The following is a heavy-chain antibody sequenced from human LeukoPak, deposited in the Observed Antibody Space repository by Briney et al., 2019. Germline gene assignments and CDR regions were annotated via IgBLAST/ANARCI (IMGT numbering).Heavy chain of an antibody. CDR3: AKDSYDSSGYHHCFDY. CDR2: IWYDGSNK. J-gene: IGHJ4*02. D-gene: IGHD3-22*01. V-gene: IGHV3-33*06. CDR1: GFTFSSYG. Sequence: GGSLRLSCAASGFTFSSYGMHWVRQAPGKGLEWVAVIWYDGSNKYYADSVKGRFTISRDNSKNTLYLQMNSLRAEDTAVYYCAKDSYDSSGYHHCFDYWGQGTLVTVSS.